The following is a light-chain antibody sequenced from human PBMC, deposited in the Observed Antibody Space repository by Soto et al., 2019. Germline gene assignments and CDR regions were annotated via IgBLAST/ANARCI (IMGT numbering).Light chain of an antibody. V-gene: IGLV7-46*01. CDR1: TGAVATGHY. CDR2: DTN. J-gene: IGLJ3*02. CDR3: SLSHSGFRV. Sequence: QAVVTQEPSLTVSPGGTVTLTCASNTGAVATGHYPYWFQQKPGQAPKTLIYDTNNRHSWTPARFSGSLLGGKAALTLSGAQPEDEAEYYCSLSHSGFRVFGGGTKLTVL.